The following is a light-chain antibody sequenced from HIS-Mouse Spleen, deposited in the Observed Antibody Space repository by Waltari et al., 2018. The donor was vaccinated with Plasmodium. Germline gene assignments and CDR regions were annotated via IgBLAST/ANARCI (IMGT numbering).Light chain of an antibody. CDR2: EGS. V-gene: IGLV2-23*01. J-gene: IGLJ2*01. CDR3: CSYAGSRMV. Sequence: QSALTQPASVSGSPGQSITISCTGPSRAVGSYNLFSWYQQHPGKAPKLMSYEGSKRPSGVSNRFSGSKSGNTASLTISGLQAEDEADYYCCSYAGSRMVFGGGTKLTVL. CDR1: SRAVGSYNL.